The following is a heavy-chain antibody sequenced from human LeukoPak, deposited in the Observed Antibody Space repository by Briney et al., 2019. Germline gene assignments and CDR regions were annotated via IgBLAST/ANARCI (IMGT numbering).Heavy chain of an antibody. V-gene: IGHV3-30*03. CDR3: ARNRLAAAGGFYFDY. D-gene: IGHD6-13*01. J-gene: IGHJ4*02. CDR2: ISYDGSNK. CDR1: GFTFRSYG. Sequence: PGRSLRLSCAASGFTFRSYGMHWVRQAPGKGLEWVAVISYDGSNKYYADSVKGRFTISRDNSKNTLYLQMNSLSAEDTAVYYCARNRLAAAGGFYFDYWGQGTLVTVSS.